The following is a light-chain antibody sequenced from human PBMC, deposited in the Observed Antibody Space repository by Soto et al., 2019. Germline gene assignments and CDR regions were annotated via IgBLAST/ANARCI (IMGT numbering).Light chain of an antibody. J-gene: IGKJ1*01. Sequence: EIVMTQSPVTLSVSPWERATLCCRASQSVRINLAWYQQKPGQAPSLLIYGAFTRATGIPTRFSGTGSGTEFTLTISSLQSEDFALYYCQQYNDWPLTFGQGTKVDIK. CDR1: QSVRIN. V-gene: IGKV3-15*01. CDR2: GAF. CDR3: QQYNDWPLT.